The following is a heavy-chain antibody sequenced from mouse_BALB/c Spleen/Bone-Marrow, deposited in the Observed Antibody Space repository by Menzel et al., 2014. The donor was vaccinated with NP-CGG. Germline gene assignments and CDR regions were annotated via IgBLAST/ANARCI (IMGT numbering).Heavy chain of an antibody. CDR3: ARLGYYGGFAY. Sequence: EAKLMESGGGLVQPGGSLKLSCAASGFDFSGFWMGWVRQAPGKGLEWIGEINPDSSTINYTPSLKDRFIISKDNAKNTLYLQMSKVRSEDTALYYCARLGYYGGFAYWGQGTLVTVSA. CDR2: INPDSSTI. J-gene: IGHJ3*01. V-gene: IGHV4-1*02. D-gene: IGHD2-3*01. CDR1: GFDFSGFW.